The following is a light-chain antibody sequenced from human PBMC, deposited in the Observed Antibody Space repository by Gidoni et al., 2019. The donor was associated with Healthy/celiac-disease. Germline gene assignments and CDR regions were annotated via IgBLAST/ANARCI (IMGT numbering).Light chain of an antibody. CDR2: AVS. Sequence: QSALTQPASVSGSPGQSITTSCTGTSSDVGRYNLVSWYQQHPGKAPKLMIYAVSKRPSGVSNRFSGSKSGNTASLTISGLQAEDEADYYCCSYAGSRVFGGGTKLTVL. V-gene: IGLV2-23*02. J-gene: IGLJ2*01. CDR3: CSYAGSRV. CDR1: SSDVGRYNL.